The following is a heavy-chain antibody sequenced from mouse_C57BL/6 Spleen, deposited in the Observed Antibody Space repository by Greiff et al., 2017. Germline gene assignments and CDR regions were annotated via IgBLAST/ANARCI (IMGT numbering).Heavy chain of an antibody. CDR2: IYPSDSET. D-gene: IGHD1-1*01. CDR1: GYTFTSYW. J-gene: IGHJ1*03. CDR3: ARYGSSPLYWYFDV. V-gene: IGHV1-61*01. Sequence: QVQLKQPGAELVRPGSSVKLSCKASGYTFTSYWMDWVKQRPGQGLEWIGNIYPSDSETHYNQKFKDKATLTVDKSSSTAYMQLSSLTSEDSAVYYCARYGSSPLYWYFDVWGTGTTVTVSS.